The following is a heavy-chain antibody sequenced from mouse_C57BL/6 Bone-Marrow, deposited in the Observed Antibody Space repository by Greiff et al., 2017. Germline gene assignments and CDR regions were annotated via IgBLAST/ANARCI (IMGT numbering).Heavy chain of an antibody. CDR2: IDPENGDT. V-gene: IGHV14-4*01. CDR3: TTEGDYEDAMDY. CDR1: GFNIKDDY. Sequence: VQLQQSGAELVRPGASVKLSCTASGFNIKDDYMHWVKQRPEQGLEWIGWIDPENGDTEYAPKFQGKATMTADTSSNTAYLQLSSLTSEDTAVYYCTTEGDYEDAMDYWGQGTSVTVSS. D-gene: IGHD2-4*01. J-gene: IGHJ4*01.